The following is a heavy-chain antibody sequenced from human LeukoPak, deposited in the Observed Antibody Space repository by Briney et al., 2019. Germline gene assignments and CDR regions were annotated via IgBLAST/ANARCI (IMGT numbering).Heavy chain of an antibody. D-gene: IGHD1-20*01. CDR1: GGTFSSYA. CDR2: IIPIFGTA. V-gene: IGHV1-69*05. CDR3: ARITGTTLGWFDP. J-gene: IGHJ5*02. Sequence: ASVKVSCKASGGTFSSYAISWVRQAPGQGLEWMGGIIPIFGTANYAQKFQGRVTITTDESTSTAYMELSSLRSGDTAVYYCARITGTTLGWFDPWGQGTLVTVSS.